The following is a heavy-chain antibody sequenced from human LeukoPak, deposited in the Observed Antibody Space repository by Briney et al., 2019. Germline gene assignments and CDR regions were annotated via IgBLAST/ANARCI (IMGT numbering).Heavy chain of an antibody. CDR3: ARSTYDFWSGYYYMDV. CDR2: FYHSGST. J-gene: IGHJ6*03. V-gene: IGHV4-38-2*01. D-gene: IGHD3-3*01. Sequence: PSETLSLTWAASGYSFSSGYYWGWFRRPPGRGWGGFGSFYHSGSTYYNPSLKSRVTISVDTSKNQFSLKLSSVTAADTAVYYCARSTYDFWSGYYYMDVWGKGTTVTVSS. CDR1: GYSFSSGYY.